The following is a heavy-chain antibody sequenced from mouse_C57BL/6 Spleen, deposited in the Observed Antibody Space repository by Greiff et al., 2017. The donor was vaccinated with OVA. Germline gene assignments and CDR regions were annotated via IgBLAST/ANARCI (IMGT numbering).Heavy chain of an antibody. V-gene: IGHV5-6*01. Sequence: EVKLQESGGDLVKPGGSLKLSCAASGFTFRSYGMSWVRQTPDKRLEWVATLSSGGSYTSYPDSVKGRFTISRDNAKNTLYLQMSSLKAEDTAMYYCARGDDGYRDYGGQGTTLTVSS. J-gene: IGHJ2*01. CDR3: ARGDDGYRDY. D-gene: IGHD2-3*01. CDR1: GFTFRSYG. CDR2: LSSGGSYT.